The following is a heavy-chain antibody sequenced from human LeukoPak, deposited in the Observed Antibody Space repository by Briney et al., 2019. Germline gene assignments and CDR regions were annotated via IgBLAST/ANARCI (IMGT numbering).Heavy chain of an antibody. D-gene: IGHD5-18*01. CDR2: IIPIFGTA. CDR1: GGTFSSYA. J-gene: IGHJ6*03. V-gene: IGHV1-69*05. CDR3: ARVGGYSLDYYYYYYMDV. Sequence: SVKVSCKASGGTFSSYAVSWVRQAPGQGLEWMGGIIPIFGTANYAQKFQGRVTITTDESTSTAYMELSSLRSEDTAVYYCARVGGYSLDYYYYYYMDVWGKGTTVTVSS.